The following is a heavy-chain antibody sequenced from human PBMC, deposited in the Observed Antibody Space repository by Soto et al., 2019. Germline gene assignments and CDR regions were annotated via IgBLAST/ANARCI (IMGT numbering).Heavy chain of an antibody. D-gene: IGHD6-13*01. CDR1: GDSVSSNSAA. J-gene: IGHJ6*02. Sequence: SQTLSLTCAISGDSVSSNSAAWNWIRQSPSRGLEWLGRTYYRSKWYNDYAVSVKSRITINPDTSKNQFSLQLNSVTPEDTAVYYWARQPGIAAAGTGYYYGMDVWGQGTTVTVSS. V-gene: IGHV6-1*01. CDR2: TYYRSKWYN. CDR3: ARQPGIAAAGTGYYYGMDV.